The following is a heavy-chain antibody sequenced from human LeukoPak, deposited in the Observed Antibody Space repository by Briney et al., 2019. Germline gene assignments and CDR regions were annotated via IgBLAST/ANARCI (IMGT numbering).Heavy chain of an antibody. J-gene: IGHJ3*02. Sequence: SVKVSCKASGGSFSNFGISWVRQAPGQGLEWMGGILPIFGTTNYAQKFQGRVTITADESTSTAYMELSSLRSEDTAVYYCARVSCGGNCYSLIGAFDIWGQGTMVTVSS. D-gene: IGHD2-15*01. CDR3: ARVSCGGNCYSLIGAFDI. CDR1: GGSFSNFG. V-gene: IGHV1-69*13. CDR2: ILPIFGTT.